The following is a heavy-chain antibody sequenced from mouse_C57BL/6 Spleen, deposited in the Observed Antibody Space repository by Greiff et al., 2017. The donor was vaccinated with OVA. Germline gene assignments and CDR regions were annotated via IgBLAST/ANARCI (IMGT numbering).Heavy chain of an antibody. CDR3: ARSDGSSSAWFAY. V-gene: IGHV1-42*01. Sequence: EVQLQQSGPELVKPGASVKISCKASGYSFTGYYMNWVKQSPEKSLEWIGEINPSTGGTTYNQKFKAKATLTVDKSSSTAYMQLKSLTSEDSAVYYCARSDGSSSAWFAYWGQGTLVTVSA. J-gene: IGHJ3*01. CDR2: INPSTGGT. D-gene: IGHD1-1*01. CDR1: GYSFTGYY.